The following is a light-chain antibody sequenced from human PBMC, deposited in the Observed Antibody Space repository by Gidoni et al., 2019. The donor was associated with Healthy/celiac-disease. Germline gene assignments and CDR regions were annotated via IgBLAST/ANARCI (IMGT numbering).Light chain of an antibody. V-gene: IGKV1-33*01. Sequence: DIQMTQSPSSLSASVGDRVTITCQASQDISNYLNWYQQKPGKDPKLLIYDASNLETGGTSRFSGSGYGTEFTFTISSLQPEDIATYYCQQYDNLPPYTFGQGTKLEIK. CDR1: QDISNY. J-gene: IGKJ2*01. CDR2: DAS. CDR3: QQYDNLPPYT.